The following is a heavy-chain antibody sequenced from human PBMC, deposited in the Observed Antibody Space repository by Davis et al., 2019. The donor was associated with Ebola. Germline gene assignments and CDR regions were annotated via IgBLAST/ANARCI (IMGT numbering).Heavy chain of an antibody. Sequence: GSLRLSCAVYGGSFRGYYWSWIRQPPGKGLEWIGEINHSGTTNYNPSFKSRVTISVDTSKNQFSLKLSSVTAADTAVYYCARGLRTGYCTNGVCYSIAYYFDYWGQGTLVTVSS. J-gene: IGHJ4*02. CDR2: INHSGTT. V-gene: IGHV4-34*01. CDR1: GGSFRGYY. D-gene: IGHD2-8*01. CDR3: ARGLRTGYCTNGVCYSIAYYFDY.